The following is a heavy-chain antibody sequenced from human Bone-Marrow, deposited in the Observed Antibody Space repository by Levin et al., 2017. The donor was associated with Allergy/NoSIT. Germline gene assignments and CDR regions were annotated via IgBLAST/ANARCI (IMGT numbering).Heavy chain of an antibody. V-gene: IGHV3-23*01. D-gene: IGHD6-6*01. J-gene: IGHJ1*01. CDR2: VSGRGDST. CDR3: AKVEGSSSLSGSCQH. Sequence: GGSLRLSCAASGFTFSSYAMSWVRQAPGRGLEWVSAVSGRGDSTYYADSVKGRFTISRDSSKNTLYLQMNSLRAEDTAVYYCAKVEGSSSLSGSCQHWGQGTLVTVSA. CDR1: GFTFSSYA.